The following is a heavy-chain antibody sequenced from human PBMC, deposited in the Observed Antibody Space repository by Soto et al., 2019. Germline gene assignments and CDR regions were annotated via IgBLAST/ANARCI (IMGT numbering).Heavy chain of an antibody. CDR2: ISGSGGST. Sequence: GESLKISCAASGFTFSSHAMSWVRPAPGKGLEWVSAISGSGGSTYYEDSVKGRFTISRDNSKNTLYLQMNSLRAEDTAVYYCAKAVEGAFDYWGQGTLVTVSS. CDR1: GFTFSSHA. J-gene: IGHJ4*02. V-gene: IGHV3-23*01. CDR3: AKAVEGAFDY. D-gene: IGHD1-26*01.